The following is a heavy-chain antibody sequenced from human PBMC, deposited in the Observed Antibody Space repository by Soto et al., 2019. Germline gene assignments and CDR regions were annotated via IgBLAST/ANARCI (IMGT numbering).Heavy chain of an antibody. J-gene: IGHJ4*02. Sequence: QVQLVQSGAEVKKPGSSVKVSCKASGGTFSSYAISWVRQAPGQGLEWMGGIIPIFGTANYAQKFQGRVTITGEESTSTAYRELSSLRSEDTAVYYCARESRYCSGGSCYFLPGIDYWGQGTLVTVSS. CDR2: IIPIFGTA. CDR1: GGTFSSYA. V-gene: IGHV1-69*12. CDR3: ARESRYCSGGSCYFLPGIDY. D-gene: IGHD2-15*01.